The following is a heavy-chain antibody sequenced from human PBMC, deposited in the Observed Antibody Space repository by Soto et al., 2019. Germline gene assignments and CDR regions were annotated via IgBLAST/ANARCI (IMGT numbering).Heavy chain of an antibody. D-gene: IGHD3-10*01. CDR3: ARKIRPEGFDY. CDR2: IYYSGST. J-gene: IGHJ4*02. CDR1: GGSISSGGYY. V-gene: IGHV4-31*03. Sequence: SETLSLTCTVSGGSISSGGYYWSWIRQHPGKGLEWIGYIYYSGSTYYNPSLKSRVTISVDTSKNQFSLKLSSVTAADTAVYYCARKIRPEGFDYWGQGTLVTVSS.